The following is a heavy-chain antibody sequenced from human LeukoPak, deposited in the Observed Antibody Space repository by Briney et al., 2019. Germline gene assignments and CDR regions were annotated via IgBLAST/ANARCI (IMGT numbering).Heavy chain of an antibody. D-gene: IGHD7-27*01. CDR2: FSCSGST. V-gene: IGHV4-59*01. CDR3: ARDGPGDVGFDY. CDR1: RGSISNYY. J-gene: IGHJ4*02. Sequence: KTSETLSLTCTVSRGSISNYYWGWIRQPPRKRLEWIGFFSCSGSTNYNTSLKSRVTISVDTSKNQFSLKLTSVTAADTAVYYCARDGPGDVGFDYWGQGTLVTVSS.